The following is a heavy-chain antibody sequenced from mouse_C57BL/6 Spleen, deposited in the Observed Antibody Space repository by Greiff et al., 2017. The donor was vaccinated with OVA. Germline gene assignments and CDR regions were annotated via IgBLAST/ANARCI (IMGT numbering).Heavy chain of an antibody. CDR2: ISSGSSTI. J-gene: IGHJ3*01. CDR1: GFTFSDYG. D-gene: IGHD1-1*01. V-gene: IGHV5-17*01. Sequence: EVMLVESGGGLVKPGGSLKLSCAASGFTFSDYGMHWVRQAPEKGLEWVAYISSGSSTIYYADTVKGRFTISRDNAKNTLFLQMTSLRSEDTAMYYCARDHYYYGSSPWFAYWGQGTLVTVSA. CDR3: ARDHYYYGSSPWFAY.